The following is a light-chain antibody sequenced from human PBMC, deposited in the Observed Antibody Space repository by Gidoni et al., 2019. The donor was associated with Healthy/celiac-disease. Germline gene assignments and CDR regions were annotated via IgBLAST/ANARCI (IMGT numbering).Light chain of an antibody. CDR3: QQYDSSPSST. CDR2: SAS. V-gene: IGKV3-20*01. J-gene: IGKJ2*01. Sequence: EIVLTQSPDTLSLSPGERATLSCRASQSVSSSFLAWYQQKPGQAPRLLIYSASSRATGIPDRFSGSGSGTDFTLTINRLEPEDFAVYYCQQYDSSPSSTFGQGTKLEIK. CDR1: QSVSSSF.